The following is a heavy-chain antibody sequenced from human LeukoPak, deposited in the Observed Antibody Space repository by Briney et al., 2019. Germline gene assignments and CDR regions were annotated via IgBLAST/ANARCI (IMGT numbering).Heavy chain of an antibody. D-gene: IGHD2-2*01. CDR1: GFTFSSYA. CDR2: ISYDGSNK. Sequence: PGGSLRLSCAASGFTFSSYAMHWVRQAPGKGLEWVAVISYDGSNKYYADSVKGRFTISRDNSKNTLYLQMNSLRAEDTAVYYCARTNYALPYYYYGMDVWGQGTTVTVSS. J-gene: IGHJ6*02. CDR3: ARTNYALPYYYYGMDV. V-gene: IGHV3-30-3*01.